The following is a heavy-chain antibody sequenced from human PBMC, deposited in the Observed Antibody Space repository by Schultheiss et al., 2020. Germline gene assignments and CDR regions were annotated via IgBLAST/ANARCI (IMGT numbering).Heavy chain of an antibody. CDR3: ARGPYYYDSSGYHAFDI. D-gene: IGHD3-22*01. CDR1: GYTFTSYG. CDR2: INPNSGGT. Sequence: ASVKVSCKASGYTFTSYGISWVRQAPGQGLEWMGRINPNSGGTNYAQKFQGRVTMTRDTSISTAYMELSSLRSEDTAVYYCARGPYYYDSSGYHAFDIWGQGTMVTVSS. J-gene: IGHJ3*02. V-gene: IGHV1-2*06.